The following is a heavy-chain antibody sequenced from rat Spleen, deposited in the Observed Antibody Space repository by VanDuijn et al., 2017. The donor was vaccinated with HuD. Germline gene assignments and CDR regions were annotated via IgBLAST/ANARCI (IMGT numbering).Heavy chain of an antibody. CDR1: GFTFSDYD. CDR3: ARHGGLRNWFAY. V-gene: IGHV5S13*01. Sequence: EVQLVESDGDLVQPGRSLKLSCAASGFTFSDYDMAWVRQAPSKGLEWIASISIDGDNTYYRDSVKGRFTISRDNAKNTQYLQMDSLRSEDTATYYCARHGGLRNWFAYWGQGTLVTVSS. J-gene: IGHJ3*01. CDR2: ISIDGDNT. D-gene: IGHD1-11*01.